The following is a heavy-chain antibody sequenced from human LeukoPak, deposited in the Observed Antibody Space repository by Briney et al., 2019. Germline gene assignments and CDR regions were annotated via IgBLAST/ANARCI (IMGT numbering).Heavy chain of an antibody. CDR2: IIPILGIA. J-gene: IGHJ4*02. V-gene: IGHV1-69*04. CDR3: AREYDFWSGYYPRPFDY. D-gene: IGHD3-3*01. CDR1: GGTFSSYA. Sequence: ASVKVSCKASGGTFSSYAISWVRQAPGQGLEWMGRIIPILGIANYAQEFQGRVTITADKSTSTAYMELSSLRSEDTAVYYCAREYDFWSGYYPRPFDYWGQGTLVTVSS.